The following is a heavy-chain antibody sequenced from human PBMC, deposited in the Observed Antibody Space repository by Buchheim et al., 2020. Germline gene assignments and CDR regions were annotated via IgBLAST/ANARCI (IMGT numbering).Heavy chain of an antibody. CDR1: GFTFSDYY. V-gene: IGHV3-11*01. J-gene: IGHJ4*02. Sequence: QVQLVESGGGLVKPGGSLRLSCAASGFTFSDYYMSWIRQAPGKGLEWVSYISTTGSTVYYADSVKGRFTISRDSAKDSLYLQMNILTAEDSALYYYARERSGGYSWFDYWGQGTL. D-gene: IGHD2-21*01. CDR3: ARERSGGYSWFDY. CDR2: ISTTGSTV.